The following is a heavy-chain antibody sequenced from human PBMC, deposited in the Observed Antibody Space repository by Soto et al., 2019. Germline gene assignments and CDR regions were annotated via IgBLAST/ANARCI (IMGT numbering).Heavy chain of an antibody. D-gene: IGHD3-3*01. CDR2: ISSSSSYT. V-gene: IGHV3-11*06. CDR3: ARASGDFWSGYYTDYYYGMDV. CDR1: GFTFSDYY. Sequence: GGSLRLSCAASGFTFSDYYMSWIRQAPGKGLEWVSYISSSSSYTNYADSVKGRFTISRDNAKNSLYLQMNSLRAEDTAVYYCARASGDFWSGYYTDYYYGMDVWGQGTTVTVS. J-gene: IGHJ6*02.